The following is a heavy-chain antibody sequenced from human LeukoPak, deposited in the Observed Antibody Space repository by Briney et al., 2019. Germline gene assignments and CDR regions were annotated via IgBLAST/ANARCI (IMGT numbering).Heavy chain of an antibody. D-gene: IGHD5-24*01. J-gene: IGHJ6*03. V-gene: IGHV1-69*13. CDR1: GGTFSSYA. Sequence: ASVKVSCKASGGTFSSYAISWVRQAPGQGLEWMGGIIPIFGTANYAQKFQGRVTITADESTSTAYMELSSLRSEDTAVYYCAREVRVDGSLYYYYYMDVWGKGTTVTISS. CDR2: IIPIFGTA. CDR3: AREVRVDGSLYYYYYMDV.